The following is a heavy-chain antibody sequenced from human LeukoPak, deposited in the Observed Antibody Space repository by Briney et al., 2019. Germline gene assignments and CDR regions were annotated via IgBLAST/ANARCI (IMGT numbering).Heavy chain of an antibody. CDR1: GFTFSSYS. V-gene: IGHV3-21*01. Sequence: GGSLRLSCAASGFTFSSYSMNWVRQAPGKGLEWVSSISSTSSYIYYADSVKGRFTISRDNAKNSLYLQMNSLRAEDTAVYCCARASSGWAVDLYYFDYWGQGALVTVSS. CDR2: ISSTSSYI. J-gene: IGHJ4*02. D-gene: IGHD6-19*01. CDR3: ARASSGWAVDLYYFDY.